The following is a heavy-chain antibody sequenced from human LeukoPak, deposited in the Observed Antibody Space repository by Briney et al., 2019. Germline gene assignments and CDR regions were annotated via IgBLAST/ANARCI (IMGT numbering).Heavy chain of an antibody. CDR1: GGTFNNSA. D-gene: IGHD4-17*01. CDR3: ARDVHGDYGSGWFDP. Sequence: SVKVSCKTSGGTFNNSAISWVRQASGQGLEWLGGIMPPFGTAGYAQKFQGRVTITKDESTRTVYLELTSLTSDDTAVYYCARDVHGDYGSGWFDPWGQGTLVSVSS. V-gene: IGHV1-69*05. CDR2: IMPPFGTA. J-gene: IGHJ5*02.